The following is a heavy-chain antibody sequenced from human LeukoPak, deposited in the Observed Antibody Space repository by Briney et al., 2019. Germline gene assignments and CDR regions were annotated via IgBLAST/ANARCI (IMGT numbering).Heavy chain of an antibody. D-gene: IGHD4-17*01. CDR2: IYYRGST. J-gene: IGHJ2*01. V-gene: IGHV4-59*01. Sequence: PSETLSFTCTVSGGSISTYYWSWIRQPPGKGLQWIGYIYYRGSTNYNPSLKSRVTISVDTSKNQFSLQLSSVTAADTAVYYCARGGYTTGGYWYLDLWGRGTLVTVSS. CDR3: ARGGYTTGGYWYLDL. CDR1: GGSISTYY.